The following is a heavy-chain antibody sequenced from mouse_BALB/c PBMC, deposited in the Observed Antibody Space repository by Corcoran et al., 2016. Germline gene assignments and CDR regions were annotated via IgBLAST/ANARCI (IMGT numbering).Heavy chain of an antibody. J-gene: IGHJ2*01. CDR1: GFNIKDTY. V-gene: IGHV14-3*02. D-gene: IGHD1-2*01. CDR2: IDPANGNT. CDR3: ARGHYYGYADY. Sequence: EVQLQQSGAELVKPGASVKLYCTASGFNIKDTYMHWVKQRPEQGLEWIGRIDPANGNTKYDPKFQGKATITADTSSNTAYLQLSSLTSEDTAVYYFARGHYYGYADYWGQGTTLTVSS.